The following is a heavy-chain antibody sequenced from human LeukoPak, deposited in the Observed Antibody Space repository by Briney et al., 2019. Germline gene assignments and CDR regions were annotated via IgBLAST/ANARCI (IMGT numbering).Heavy chain of an antibody. V-gene: IGHV1-46*01. Sequence: ASVKVSCKASGYTFTSYYMHWVRQAPGQGLEWMGIINPSGGSTSYAQKFQGRVTMTRDTSTSTVYMELSSLRSEDTAVYYCARDPWGFEVATYYYGMDVWGQGTTVTVSS. CDR1: GYTFTSYY. CDR2: INPSGGST. D-gene: IGHD5-12*01. CDR3: ARDPWGFEVATYYYGMDV. J-gene: IGHJ6*02.